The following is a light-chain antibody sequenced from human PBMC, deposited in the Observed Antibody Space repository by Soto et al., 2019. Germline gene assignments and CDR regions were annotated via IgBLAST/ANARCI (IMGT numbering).Light chain of an antibody. Sequence: EIVLIQSPATLSLSPGERATLSCRASQSVSSSLAWYQQNPGQAPRLLIFDASNRATGIPVRFSGSGSGTDFTLTISSLEPEDFAVYYCQQYGGSPYTFGQGTTVEIK. CDR2: DAS. J-gene: IGKJ2*01. CDR1: QSVSSS. CDR3: QQYGGSPYT. V-gene: IGKV3D-11*03.